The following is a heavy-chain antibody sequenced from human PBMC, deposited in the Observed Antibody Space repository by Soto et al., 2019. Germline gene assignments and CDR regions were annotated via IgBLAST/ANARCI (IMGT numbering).Heavy chain of an antibody. Sequence: ASVKVSCKASGYTFTSYGISWVRQAPGQGLEWMGWISAYNGNTNYAQKLQGRVTMTTDTSTSTAYMELRSLRSDDTAVYYCARGYCIVGSGYTTGDFYICGQGAMLTISS. CDR2: ISAYNGNT. J-gene: IGHJ3*02. D-gene: IGHD2-15*01. CDR1: GYTFTSYG. V-gene: IGHV1-18*01. CDR3: ARGYCIVGSGYTTGDFYI.